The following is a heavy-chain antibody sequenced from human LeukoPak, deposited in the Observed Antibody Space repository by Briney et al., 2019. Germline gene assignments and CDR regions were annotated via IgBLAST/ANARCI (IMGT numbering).Heavy chain of an antibody. CDR3: ARGRVSSSTWYSTYYYYFYMDV. V-gene: IGHV4-59*01. Sequence: SETLSLTCTVSDDSITMYYWTWIRRPPGKGLEGIGYVVHTGRTKFNRSLNGRVSISRETSNNLFFPRLRSVTAADTPVYFCARGRVSSSTWYSTYYYYFYMDVCGKGNTVTVSS. J-gene: IGHJ6*03. CDR1: DDSITMYY. D-gene: IGHD4-11*01. CDR2: VVHTGRT.